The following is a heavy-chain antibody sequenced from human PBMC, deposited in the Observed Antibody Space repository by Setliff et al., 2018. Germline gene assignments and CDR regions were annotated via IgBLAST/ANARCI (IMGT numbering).Heavy chain of an antibody. CDR2: ISSYNNDVT. CDR3: VRVTSGRLDFDY. Sequence: ASVKVSCKAPGYIFSSYGVSWVRQAPGQGLEWMGWISSYNNDVTNFAQRFQGRVTITWVTSISTAYMELSSLRSEDTAVYYCVRVTSGRLDFDYWGQGTPVTVSS. D-gene: IGHD6-19*01. V-gene: IGHV1-18*01. J-gene: IGHJ4*02. CDR1: GYIFSSYG.